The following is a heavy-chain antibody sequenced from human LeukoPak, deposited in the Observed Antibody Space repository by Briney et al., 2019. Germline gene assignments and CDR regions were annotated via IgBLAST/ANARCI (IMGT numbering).Heavy chain of an antibody. J-gene: IGHJ4*02. V-gene: IGHV3-23*01. CDR3: ARDSDHIDY. CDR1: GFAFSSYD. Sequence: GGSLRLSCAASGFAFSSYDMSWVRQAPGKGLEWVSAVSGHGGGTYYADSVKGRFTISRDNPKNTLYLQMNSLRAEDTAVYYCARDSDHIDYWGQGTLVTVSS. D-gene: IGHD3-10*01. CDR2: VSGHGGGT.